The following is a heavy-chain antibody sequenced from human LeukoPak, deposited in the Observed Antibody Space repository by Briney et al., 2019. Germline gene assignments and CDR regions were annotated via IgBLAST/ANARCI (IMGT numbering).Heavy chain of an antibody. CDR3: ARAFSPLNFDWLLPDAFDI. CDR1: GGTFSSYA. V-gene: IGHV1-69*13. J-gene: IGHJ3*02. CDR2: IIPIFGTA. Sequence: VASVKVSCKASGGTFSSYAISWVRQAPGQGLEWMGGIIPIFGTANYAQKFQGRVTITADESTSTAYMELSSLRSEDTAVYYCARAFSPLNFDWLLPDAFDIWGQGTMVTVSS. D-gene: IGHD3-9*01.